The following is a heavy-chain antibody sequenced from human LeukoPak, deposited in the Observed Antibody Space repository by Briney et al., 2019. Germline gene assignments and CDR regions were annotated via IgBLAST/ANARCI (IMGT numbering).Heavy chain of an antibody. CDR2: ITGSGGNT. Sequence: PGASLRLSCAASGFTFSNYAMSWVRQAPGKGLEWVSAITGSGGNTYYADSVKGRFTISRDNSKNTLYLQMNSLRDEDTAVYYCAKWGDFDVLTGYHVPDLWGQGTLVTVSS. CDR3: AKWGDFDVLTGYHVPDL. CDR1: GFTFSNYA. V-gene: IGHV3-23*01. D-gene: IGHD3-9*01. J-gene: IGHJ5*02.